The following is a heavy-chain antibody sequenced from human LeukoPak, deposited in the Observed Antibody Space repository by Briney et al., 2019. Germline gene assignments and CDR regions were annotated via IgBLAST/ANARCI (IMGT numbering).Heavy chain of an antibody. CDR2: ISAYNGNT. V-gene: IGHV1-18*01. Sequence: GASVKVSCKASGYTFTSYGISWVRQAPGQGLEWMGWISAYNGNTNYAQKFQGRVTMTTDTSTSTAYMELGSLRSDDTAVYYCARDVAAAGTDNWFDPWGQGTLVTVSS. CDR3: ARDVAAAGTDNWFDP. J-gene: IGHJ5*02. D-gene: IGHD6-13*01. CDR1: GYTFTSYG.